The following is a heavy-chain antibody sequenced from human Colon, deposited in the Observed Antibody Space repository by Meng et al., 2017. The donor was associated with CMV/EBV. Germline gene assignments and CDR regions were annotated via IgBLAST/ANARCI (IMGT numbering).Heavy chain of an antibody. V-gene: IGHV3-30*02. Sequence: SCAASGFTFSAFPIHWVRQAPGKGLEWVANIKEDGSKKYYADSVKGRFTISRDNSKNTLYLQMNSLRAEDTAVYYCAKDSQQQLVLTLYYYYGMDVWGQGTTVTVSS. D-gene: IGHD6-13*01. J-gene: IGHJ6*02. CDR2: IKEDGSKK. CDR3: AKDSQQQLVLTLYYYYGMDV. CDR1: GFTFSAFP.